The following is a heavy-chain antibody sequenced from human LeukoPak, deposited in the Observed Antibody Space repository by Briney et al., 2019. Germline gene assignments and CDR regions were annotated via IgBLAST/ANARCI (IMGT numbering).Heavy chain of an antibody. CDR1: GFTFDDYA. J-gene: IGHJ3*02. CDR2: ISWNRGSI. CDR3: VKGYYDSSGFSDAFDI. V-gene: IGHV3-9*01. Sequence: GRSLRLSCAASGFTFDDYAMHWVRQAPGKGLEWVSGISWNRGSIGYADSVKGRFTISRDNAKNSQYLQMNSLRADDTALYYCVKGYYDSSGFSDAFDIWGQGTMVTVSS. D-gene: IGHD3-22*01.